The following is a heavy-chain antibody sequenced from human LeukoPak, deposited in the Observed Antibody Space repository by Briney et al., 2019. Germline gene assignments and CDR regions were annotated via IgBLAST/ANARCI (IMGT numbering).Heavy chain of an antibody. CDR1: GFTFSSYG. V-gene: IGHV3-30*03. CDR3: ARDRDWYSFES. D-gene: IGHD1-26*01. CDR2: ISYDGSNK. J-gene: IGHJ4*02. Sequence: GRSLRLSCAASGFTFSSYGMHWVRQAPGKGLEWVAVISYDGSNKYYADSVKGRFTISRDNSKNTLYLQMNSLRAEDTAVYYCARDRDWYSFESWGQGTLVTVSS.